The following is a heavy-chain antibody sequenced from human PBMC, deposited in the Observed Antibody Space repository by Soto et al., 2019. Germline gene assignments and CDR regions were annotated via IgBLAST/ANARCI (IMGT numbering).Heavy chain of an antibody. V-gene: IGHV1-18*01. J-gene: IGHJ4*02. CDR2: ISAYNGNT. D-gene: IGHD6-19*01. Sequence: GASVKVSCKASGYTFTSYGISWVRQAPGQGLEWMGWISAYNGNTNYAQKLQGRVTMTTDTSTSTAYMELRSLRSDDTAVYYCARDPIDSSGESRHVDYWGQGTLVTVSS. CDR3: ARDPIDSSGESRHVDY. CDR1: GYTFTSYG.